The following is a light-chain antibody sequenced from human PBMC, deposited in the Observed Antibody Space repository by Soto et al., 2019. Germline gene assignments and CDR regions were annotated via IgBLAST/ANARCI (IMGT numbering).Light chain of an antibody. J-gene: IGKJ3*01. CDR1: QPVGFS. CDR2: DAS. V-gene: IGKV3-11*01. CDR3: QQRTNWLFT. Sequence: LTQSPASLSLSPGERATLSCRASQPVGFSLAWYQHKPGQPPRLLIYDASKRATGIPARFGGSGSGTDFTLTISSLEPEDFAVYYCQQRTNWLFTFGPGTKVDIK.